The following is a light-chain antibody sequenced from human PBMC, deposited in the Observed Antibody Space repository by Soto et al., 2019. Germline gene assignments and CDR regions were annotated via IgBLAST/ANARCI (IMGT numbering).Light chain of an antibody. CDR3: SSYGGSNNLI. CDR1: SSDVGGYNY. V-gene: IGLV2-8*01. J-gene: IGLJ2*01. Sequence: QSALTQPPSASGSPGQSVTISCTGTSSDVGGYNYVSWYQQHPGKAPKLMIYEVTKRPPGVPDRFSGSKSGNTASLTVSGLQAEDEADYYCSSYGGSNNLIFGGGTKVTV. CDR2: EVT.